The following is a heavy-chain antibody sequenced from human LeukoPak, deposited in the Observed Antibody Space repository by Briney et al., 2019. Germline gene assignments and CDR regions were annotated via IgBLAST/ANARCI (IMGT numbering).Heavy chain of an antibody. CDR3: ARERVGATEAFDI. V-gene: IGHV1-2*02. J-gene: IGHJ3*02. Sequence: ASVKVSCKASGYTFTGYYMHWVRQAPGQGLEWMGWINPNSGGTNYAQKFQGRVTMTRDTSISTAYMELSRLRSDDTAVYYRARERVGATEAFDIWGQGTMVTVSS. CDR1: GYTFTGYY. D-gene: IGHD1-26*01. CDR2: INPNSGGT.